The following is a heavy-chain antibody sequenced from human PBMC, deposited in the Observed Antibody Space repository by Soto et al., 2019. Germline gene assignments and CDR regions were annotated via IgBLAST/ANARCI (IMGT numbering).Heavy chain of an antibody. J-gene: IGHJ4*02. V-gene: IGHV4-34*01. D-gene: IGHD2-8*02. CDR2: INHSGST. Sequence: QVQLQQWGAGLLKPSETLSLTCAVYGGSFSGYYWTWIRQPPGTGLEWIGEINHSGSTNYNPSLKSRVTISVDPSKNQFSLKLTAVNAAATAVYYCARDKITGLFDYWGQGTLVTVSS. CDR3: ARDKITGLFDY. CDR1: GGSFSGYY.